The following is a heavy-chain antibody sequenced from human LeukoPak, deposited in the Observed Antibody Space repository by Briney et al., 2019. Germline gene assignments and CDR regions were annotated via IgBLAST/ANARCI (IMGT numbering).Heavy chain of an antibody. J-gene: IGHJ4*02. Sequence: GGSLRLSCAASGFTFSTYNMNWVRQAPGKGLELVSSISGSSNYIYYADSVRGRFTISRDNAKNSLYLQMNSLRAEDTAVYYCAKDLNAEYSTPFDYWGQGTLVTVSS. CDR2: ISGSSNYI. CDR3: AKDLNAEYSTPFDY. V-gene: IGHV3-21*04. D-gene: IGHD6-6*01. CDR1: GFTFSTYN.